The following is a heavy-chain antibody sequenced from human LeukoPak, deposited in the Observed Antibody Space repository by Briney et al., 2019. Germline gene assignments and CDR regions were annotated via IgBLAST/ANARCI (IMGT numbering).Heavy chain of an antibody. V-gene: IGHV4-59*01. D-gene: IGHD3-3*01. Sequence: PSETLSLTCTVSGGSISSYYWSWIRQPPGKGLEWIGYIYYSGSTNYNPSLKSRVTISVDTSKNQFSLKLSSVTAADTAVYYCARLPHSVVVWSGYSSYYYYMDVWGKGTTVTVSS. CDR1: GGSISSYY. J-gene: IGHJ6*03. CDR3: ARLPHSVVVWSGYSSYYYYMDV. CDR2: IYYSGST.